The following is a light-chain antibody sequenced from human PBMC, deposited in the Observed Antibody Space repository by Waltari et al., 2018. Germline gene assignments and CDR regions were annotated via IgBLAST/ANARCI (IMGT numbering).Light chain of an antibody. J-gene: IGKJ4*01. Sequence: EVVLTQSPATLSLSPGDTATLSCRASQGVSMYLAWYQHRPGQGPRLLIYDATTRATGIPARFGGSGSGTDFTLTISSLDPEDVAVYFCQQRSNWPMTFGGGTKVEIK. CDR2: DAT. CDR1: QGVSMY. V-gene: IGKV3-11*01. CDR3: QQRSNWPMT.